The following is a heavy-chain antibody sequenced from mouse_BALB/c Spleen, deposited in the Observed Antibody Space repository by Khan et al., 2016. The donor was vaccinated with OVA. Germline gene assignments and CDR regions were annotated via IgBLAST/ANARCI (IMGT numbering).Heavy chain of an antibody. CDR1: GFNIKDTY. Sequence: VPLKQSGAELVKPGASVKLSCSASGFNIKDTYIHWMKQRPEQGLEWIGRIDPPNDDSKYGPKFQAKATLTADTSSNTAYLQLSSLTSEDTAVYYCATLYGNTFAFWGQGTLVSVSA. D-gene: IGHD2-1*01. V-gene: IGHV14-3*02. CDR3: ATLYGNTFAF. J-gene: IGHJ3*01. CDR2: IDPPNDDS.